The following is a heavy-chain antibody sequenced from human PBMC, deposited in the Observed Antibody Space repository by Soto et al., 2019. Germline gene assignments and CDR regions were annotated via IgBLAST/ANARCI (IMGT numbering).Heavy chain of an antibody. D-gene: IGHD3-3*01. CDR1: GYTFTGYY. Sequence: ASVKVSCKASGYTFTGYYMHWVRQAPGQGLEWMGWINPNSGGTNYAQKFQGWVTMTRDTSISTAYMELSRLRSDDTAVYYCARAMYYDFWSSYYYMDVLGKGTTVTVPS. V-gene: IGHV1-2*04. CDR3: ARAMYYDFWSSYYYMDV. J-gene: IGHJ6*03. CDR2: INPNSGGT.